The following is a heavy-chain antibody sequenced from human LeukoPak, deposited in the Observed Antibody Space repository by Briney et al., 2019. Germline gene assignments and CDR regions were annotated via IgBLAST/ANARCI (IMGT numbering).Heavy chain of an antibody. V-gene: IGHV3-53*01. CDR1: GFTVSSNY. Sequence: GGSLRLSCAASGFTVSSNYMSWVRQAPGKGLEWVSVIYSGGSTYYADSVKGRFTISRDNSKNTLYLQMNSLRAEDTAVYYCAKDLSGCSGGSCYPDAFDIWGQGTMVTVSS. CDR2: IYSGGST. CDR3: AKDLSGCSGGSCYPDAFDI. J-gene: IGHJ3*02. D-gene: IGHD2-15*01.